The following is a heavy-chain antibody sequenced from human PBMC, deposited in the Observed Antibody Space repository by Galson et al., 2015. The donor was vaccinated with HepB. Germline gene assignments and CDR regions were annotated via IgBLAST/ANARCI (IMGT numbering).Heavy chain of an antibody. J-gene: IGHJ4*02. CDR1: GFSLSTSGMS. Sequence: PALVKPTQTLTLTCTCSGFSLSTSGMSVSWIRQPPGKALEWLARIDWDDDKYYDISLKTTITISKYTSKKPVVHTMTNMDPVDTATYYCARTSRDGYTYYFDYWGQGALVTVSS. CDR3: ARTSRDGYTYYFDY. CDR2: IDWDDDK. D-gene: IGHD5-24*01. V-gene: IGHV2-70*11.